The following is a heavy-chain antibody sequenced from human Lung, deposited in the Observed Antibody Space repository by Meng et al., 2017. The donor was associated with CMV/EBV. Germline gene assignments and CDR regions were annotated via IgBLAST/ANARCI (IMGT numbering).Heavy chain of an antibody. CDR1: GYTLRTYD. J-gene: IGHJ6*02. CDR3: ARTQIAVGAGGTKTKDYFYGWEV. D-gene: IGHD6-13*01. Sequence: ASVKVSCKASGYTLRTYDINWVRQATGQGLEWMGWMNANIGNTGYAQKFQGRVSMTRDTSTSTAYMELTSLRSEDTAVYYCARTQIAVGAGGTKTKDYFYGWEVWGQGTKVTVSS. CDR2: MNANIGNT. V-gene: IGHV1-8*02.